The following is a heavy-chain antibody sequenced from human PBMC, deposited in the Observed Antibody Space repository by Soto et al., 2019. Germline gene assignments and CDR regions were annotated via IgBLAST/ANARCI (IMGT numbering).Heavy chain of an antibody. CDR1: GGSISTYY. J-gene: IGHJ4*02. Sequence: HVQLQESGPGLVKPSETLSLTCTVSGGSISTYYWSWIRQPPGKGLEWIGYICYSGSTNYNPSLKSRVTISEDASKNRFSLKLTSVTAADTAVYYCARGKFPFTFDYWGQGTLVAVSS. CDR3: ARGKFPFTFDY. V-gene: IGHV4-59*01. CDR2: ICYSGST.